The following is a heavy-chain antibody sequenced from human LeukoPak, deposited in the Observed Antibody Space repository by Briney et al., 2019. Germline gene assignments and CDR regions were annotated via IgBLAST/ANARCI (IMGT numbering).Heavy chain of an antibody. J-gene: IGHJ5*02. CDR1: GGSISRYY. V-gene: IGHV4-59*01. Sequence: PSETLSLTCTVSGGSISRYYWSWIRQPPGKGLEWLGYIYYSGSTNYNPSLKSRVTISVDTSKNQFSLKLSSVTAADTAVYYCARDYHPDYDFWSGYSNWFDPWGQGTLVTVSS. CDR3: ARDYHPDYDFWSGYSNWFDP. D-gene: IGHD3-3*01. CDR2: IYYSGST.